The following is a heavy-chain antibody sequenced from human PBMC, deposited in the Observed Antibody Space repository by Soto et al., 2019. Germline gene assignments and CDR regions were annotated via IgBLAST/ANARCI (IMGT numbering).Heavy chain of an antibody. D-gene: IGHD3-3*01. J-gene: IGHJ5*02. CDR2: INHSGST. V-gene: IGHV4-34*01. Sequence: ASETLSLTCAVYGGYFSCYYWSWIRQPPGKGLEWIGEINHSGSTNYNPSLKSRVTISVDTSKNQFSLKLSSVTAADTAVYYCASKSATDTNNWFDPWGQGTLVTVSS. CDR1: GGYFSCYY. CDR3: ASKSATDTNNWFDP.